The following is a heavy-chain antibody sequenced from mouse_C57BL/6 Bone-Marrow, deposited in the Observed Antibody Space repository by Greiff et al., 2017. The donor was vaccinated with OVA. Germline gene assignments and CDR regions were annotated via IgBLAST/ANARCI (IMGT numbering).Heavy chain of an antibody. CDR2: IYPRSGNT. D-gene: IGHD2-3*01. CDR3: ARWYEGDYYYAMDY. Sequence: QVQLQQSGAELVRPGASVKLSCTASGYTFTSYGISWVKQRPGQGLEWIGEIYPRSGNTYYNEKFKGKATLTADKSSSKAYMELRRLTSEESTVNFGARWYEGDYYYAMDYWGQGTSVTVSS. J-gene: IGHJ4*01. V-gene: IGHV1-81*01. CDR1: GYTFTSYG.